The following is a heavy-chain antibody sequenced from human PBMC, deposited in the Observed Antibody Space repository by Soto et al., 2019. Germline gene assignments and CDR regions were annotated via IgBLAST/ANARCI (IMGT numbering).Heavy chain of an antibody. CDR3: ARDMGRDGYIDY. Sequence: QVQLQESGPGLVKPSETLSLTCTVSGGSISSYYWSWIRQPPGKGLEWIGYIYYSGSTNYNPSLKSRVTISVDTSKNQFSLKLSSVTAADTAVYYCARDMGRDGYIDYWGQGTLVTVSS. CDR1: GGSISSYY. J-gene: IGHJ4*02. V-gene: IGHV4-59*01. CDR2: IYYSGST. D-gene: IGHD2-15*01.